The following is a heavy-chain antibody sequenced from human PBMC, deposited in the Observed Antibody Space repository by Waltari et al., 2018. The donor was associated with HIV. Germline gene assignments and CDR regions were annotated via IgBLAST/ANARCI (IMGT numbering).Heavy chain of an antibody. V-gene: IGHV3-33*01. CDR2: IWYDGTNK. Sequence: QVQLVESGGGVVQPGRSLRLSCAASGFTFSSYGMHWVRQAPGKGLGWVAMIWYDGTNKYYADSVKGRFTISRDNSKNTLYLQMNSLRAEDTAVYYCARDRSEGGGYYYYGLDVWGQGTTVTVSS. CDR1: GFTFSSYG. D-gene: IGHD2-15*01. CDR3: ARDRSEGGGYYYYGLDV. J-gene: IGHJ6*02.